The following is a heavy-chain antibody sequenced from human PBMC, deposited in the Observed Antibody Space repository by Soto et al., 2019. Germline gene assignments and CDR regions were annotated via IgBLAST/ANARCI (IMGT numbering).Heavy chain of an antibody. J-gene: IGHJ3*02. CDR2: ISSSSSYI. Sequence: GGSLRLSCAASGFTFSSYSMNWVRQAPGKGLEWVSSISSSSSYIYYADSVKGRFTISRDNAKNSLYLQMNSLRAEDTAVYYCARGLDSYGFGDAFDIWGQGTMVTVSS. V-gene: IGHV3-21*01. CDR1: GFTFSSYS. CDR3: ARGLDSYGFGDAFDI. D-gene: IGHD5-18*01.